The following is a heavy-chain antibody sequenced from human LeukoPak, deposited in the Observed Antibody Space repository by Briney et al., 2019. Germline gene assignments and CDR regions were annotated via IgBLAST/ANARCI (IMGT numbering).Heavy chain of an antibody. V-gene: IGHV4-59*01. J-gene: IGHJ5*01. CDR3: ARENFLSMVRGVIEWFDS. CDR1: GGSISSYH. D-gene: IGHD3-10*01. CDR2: IYHSGST. Sequence: PSETLSLTCTVSGGSISSYHWSWIRQPPGKGLEWIGYIYHSGSTNYNPSLKSRATISVDMSKKQFSLRLSSVTAADTAVYYCARENFLSMVRGVIEWFDSWGQGTLVTVSS.